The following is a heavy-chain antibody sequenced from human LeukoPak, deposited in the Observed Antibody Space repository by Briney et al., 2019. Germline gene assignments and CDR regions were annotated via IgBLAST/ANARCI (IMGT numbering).Heavy chain of an antibody. Sequence: GGSLRLSCAASGFTFSSYAMSWVRQAPGKGLEWVSTISNSGGSTYYADSVKGRFTISRDNSKNTLYLQMNSLRAEDTAVYYCARETFYAFDIWGQGTMVTVSS. CDR1: GFTFSSYA. CDR2: ISNSGGST. D-gene: IGHD2/OR15-2a*01. J-gene: IGHJ3*02. CDR3: ARETFYAFDI. V-gene: IGHV3-23*01.